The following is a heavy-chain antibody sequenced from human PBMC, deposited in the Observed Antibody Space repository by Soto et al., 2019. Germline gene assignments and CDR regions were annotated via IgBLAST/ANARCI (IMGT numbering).Heavy chain of an antibody. J-gene: IGHJ2*01. CDR2: INDRGSI. D-gene: IGHD3-9*01. CDR3: ARESHDILTGPPWVWYFDL. CDR1: GGSFSGYY. V-gene: IGHV4-34*01. Sequence: QVQLQQWGAGPLRPLETLSLTCGVSGGSFSGYYWAWIRQSPGKGLEWIGDINDRGSINYNPSLKSRVSISVDTSKNHSSLNLRSVTAADTAVYYCARESHDILTGPPWVWYFDLWGRGTLVTVSS.